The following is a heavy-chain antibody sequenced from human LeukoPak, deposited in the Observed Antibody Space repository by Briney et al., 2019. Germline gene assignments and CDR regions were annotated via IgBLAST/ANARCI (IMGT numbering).Heavy chain of an antibody. CDR3: ARDGRDGYNFRLIVDYYYYMDV. Sequence: SVKVSCKASGGTFSSYAISWVRQAPGQGLEWMGRIIPILGIANYAQKFQGRVTITADKSTSTAYMELSSLRSEDTAVYYCARDGRDGYNFRLIVDYYYYMDVWGKGTTVTVSS. D-gene: IGHD5-24*01. CDR1: GGTFSSYA. CDR2: IIPILGIA. V-gene: IGHV1-69*04. J-gene: IGHJ6*03.